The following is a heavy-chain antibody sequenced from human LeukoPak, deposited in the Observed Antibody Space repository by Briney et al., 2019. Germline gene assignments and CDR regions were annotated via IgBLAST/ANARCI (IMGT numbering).Heavy chain of an antibody. CDR1: RFTFSTYA. CDR3: AKRGEGCSGVSCLYWYFDI. V-gene: IGHV3-23*01. D-gene: IGHD2-15*01. CDR2: IVGSSGAT. Sequence: GGSLRLSCAASRFTFSTYAMNWVRQAPGKGLECVSTIVGSSGATYYADSVKGRFIVSRDNSKNILYLQINSLRADDTAVYYCAKRGEGCSGVSCLYWYFDIWGRGTLVTVSS. J-gene: IGHJ2*01.